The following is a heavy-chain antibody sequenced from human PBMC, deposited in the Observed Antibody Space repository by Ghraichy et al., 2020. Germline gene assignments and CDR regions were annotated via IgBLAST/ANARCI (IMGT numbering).Heavy chain of an antibody. CDR3: ARAGYYRFDY. CDR1: GFTFGSYW. D-gene: IGHD2-8*01. J-gene: IGHJ4*02. V-gene: IGHV3-74*01. Sequence: GGSLRLSCVASGFTFGSYWMHWVRQVPGKGLEWVSRMDSGGSTIDHADSVKGRFTISRDNAKNTLYLQMNSLRPEDTAVYYCARAGYYRFDYWGQGTLLTVSS. CDR2: MDSGGSTI.